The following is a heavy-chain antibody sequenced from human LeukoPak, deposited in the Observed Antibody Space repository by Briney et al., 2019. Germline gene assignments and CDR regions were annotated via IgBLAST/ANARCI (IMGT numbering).Heavy chain of an antibody. D-gene: IGHD5-18*01. CDR2: ISGSGGST. V-gene: IGHV3-23*01. CDR1: GFTFSSYA. CDR3: AKKSSPLGSYGYFDH. Sequence: GGSLRLSCAASGFTFSSYAMSWVRQAPGKGLEWVSAISGSGGSTYYADSVKGRFTISRDNSKNTLYLQMNSLRAEDTAVYYCAKKSSPLGSYGYFDHWGQGTLVTVSS. J-gene: IGHJ4*02.